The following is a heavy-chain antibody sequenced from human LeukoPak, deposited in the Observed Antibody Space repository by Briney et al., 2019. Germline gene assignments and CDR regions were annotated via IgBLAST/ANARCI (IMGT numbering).Heavy chain of an antibody. CDR2: ISSSSSTI. CDR1: GFTFSSYS. V-gene: IGHV3-48*02. D-gene: IGHD3-10*01. Sequence: GGSLRLSCAASGFTFSSYSMNWVRQAPGKGLEWVSYISSSSSTIYYADSVKGRFTISRDNAKNSLYLQMNSLRDEDTAVCYCARDRGYYYGSGSFDYWGQGTLVTVSS. CDR3: ARDRGYYYGSGSFDY. J-gene: IGHJ4*02.